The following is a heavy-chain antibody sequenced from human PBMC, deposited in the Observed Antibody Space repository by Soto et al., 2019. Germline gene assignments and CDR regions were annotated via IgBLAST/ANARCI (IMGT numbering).Heavy chain of an antibody. V-gene: IGHV4-59*12. CDR3: ARETYGDYVGYFDP. CDR1: GGSISSYY. D-gene: IGHD4-17*01. CDR2: IYYSGST. J-gene: IGHJ5*02. Sequence: SETLSLTCTVSGGSISSYYWSWIRQPPGKGLEWIGYIYYSGSTNYNPSLKSRVTISVDRSKNQFSLKLSSVTAADTAVYYCARETYGDYVGYFDPWSQGTLVTVSS.